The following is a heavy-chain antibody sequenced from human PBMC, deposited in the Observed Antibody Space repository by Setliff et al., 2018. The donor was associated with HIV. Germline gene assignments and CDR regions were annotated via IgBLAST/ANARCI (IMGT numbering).Heavy chain of an antibody. V-gene: IGHV2-70*11. CDR2: IDWDDDR. D-gene: IGHD3-22*01. Sequence: SGPTLGNPTQTLTLICSFSGFSLSTSGMCLTWIRQPPGKALEWLARIDWDDDRYYSSSLKTRLNISMDTSKNRVVLTMTSLDPGDTATYFCARTFPCFYYANSGHTNYFDFWGQGARVTVSS. J-gene: IGHJ4*02. CDR1: GFSLSTSGMC. CDR3: ARTFPCFYYANSGHTNYFDF.